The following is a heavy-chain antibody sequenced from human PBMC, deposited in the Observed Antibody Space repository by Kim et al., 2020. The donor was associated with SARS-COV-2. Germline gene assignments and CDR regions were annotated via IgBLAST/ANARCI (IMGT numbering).Heavy chain of an antibody. CDR3: ARTYGSGSYPPNY. V-gene: IGHV4-34*01. CDR1: GGSFSGYY. Sequence: SETLSLTCAVYGGSFSGYYWSWIRQPPGKGLEWIGEINHSGSTNYNPSLKSRVTISVDTSKNQFSLKLSSVTAADTAVYYCARTYGSGSYPPNYWGHGT. CDR2: INHSGST. D-gene: IGHD3-10*01. J-gene: IGHJ4*01.